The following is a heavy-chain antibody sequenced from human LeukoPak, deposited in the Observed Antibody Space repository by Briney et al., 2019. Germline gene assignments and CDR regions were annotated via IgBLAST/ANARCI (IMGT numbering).Heavy chain of an antibody. CDR1: GGSISSSSYY. D-gene: IGHD3-22*01. V-gene: IGHV4-39*07. CDR3: ATYYGSSASFDY. J-gene: IGHJ4*02. CDR2: IYYSGST. Sequence: NPSQTLSLTCAVSGGSISSSSYYWGWIRQPPGKGLEWIGSIYYSGSTYYNPSLKSRVTISVDTSKNQFSLKLSSVTAADTAVYYCATYYGSSASFDYWGQGTLVTVSS.